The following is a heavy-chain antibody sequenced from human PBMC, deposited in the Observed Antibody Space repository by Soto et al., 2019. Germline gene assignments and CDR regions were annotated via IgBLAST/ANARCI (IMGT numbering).Heavy chain of an antibody. J-gene: IGHJ3*01. Sequence: EVRLVESGGGLVKPGESLRLSCAASGFTFNTYVMNWVRQASGKGLVWVSTISSGGDSIFYADSVKGRFTISRDNDRNSLYLQTDSLRAEDTAVYFCARRMTTVTTHWDAFDLWGQGTMVSVSS. D-gene: IGHD4-17*01. CDR1: GFTFNTYV. V-gene: IGHV3-21*01. CDR2: ISSGGDSI. CDR3: ARRMTTVTTHWDAFDL.